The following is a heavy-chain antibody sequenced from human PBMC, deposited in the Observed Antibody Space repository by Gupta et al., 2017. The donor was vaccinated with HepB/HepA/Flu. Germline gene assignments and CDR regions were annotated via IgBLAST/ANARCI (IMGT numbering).Heavy chain of an antibody. CDR2: ISYDGSNK. Sequence: QVQLVESGGGVVQPGRSLRLSCAASGLTFSSYAMHWVRQAPGKGLEWVAVISYDGSNKYYADSVKGRFTISRDNSKNTLYLQMNSLRAEDTAVYYCARESCGGDCYFDYWVQGTLVTGSS. D-gene: IGHD2-21*02. CDR1: GLTFSSYA. V-gene: IGHV3-30-3*01. J-gene: IGHJ4*02. CDR3: ARESCGGDCYFDY.